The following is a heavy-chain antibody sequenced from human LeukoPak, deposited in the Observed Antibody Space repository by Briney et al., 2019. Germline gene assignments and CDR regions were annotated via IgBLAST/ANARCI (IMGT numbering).Heavy chain of an antibody. V-gene: IGHV1-69*04. CDR1: GGTFSSYA. D-gene: IGHD4-11*01. Sequence: SVKVSCKASGGTFSSYAISWVRRAPGQGLEWMGRIIPILGIANYAQKFQGRVTITADKSTSTAYMELSSLRSEDTAVYYCAREKPDYHFDYWGQGTLVTVSS. CDR2: IIPILGIA. J-gene: IGHJ4*02. CDR3: AREKPDYHFDY.